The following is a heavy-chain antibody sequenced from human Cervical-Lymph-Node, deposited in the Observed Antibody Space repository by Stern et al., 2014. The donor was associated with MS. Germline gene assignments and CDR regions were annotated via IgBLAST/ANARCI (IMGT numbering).Heavy chain of an antibody. Sequence: VQLEQSGAEVKKPGTSVKVSCKASGYTFTGYYMHWVRQAPGQGLEWVGRITPNSVCTTYAQKFQGMVTMTRDTSISTAYMELSRLRSDDTAVYYCARSNYCSGGSCCYYYGMDVWGQGTTVTVSS. CDR3: ARSNYCSGGSCCYYYGMDV. D-gene: IGHD2-15*01. J-gene: IGHJ6*02. CDR2: ITPNSVCT. CDR1: GYTFTGYY. V-gene: IGHV1-2*06.